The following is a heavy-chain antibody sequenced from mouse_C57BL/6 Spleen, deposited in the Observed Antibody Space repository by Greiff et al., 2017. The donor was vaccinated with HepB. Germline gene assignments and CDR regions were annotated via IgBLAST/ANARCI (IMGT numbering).Heavy chain of an antibody. D-gene: IGHD1-1*01. CDR2: IDPETGGT. Sequence: VQLQQSGAELVRPGASVTLSCKASGYTFTDYEMHWVKQTPVHGLEWIGAIDPETGGTAYNQKFKGKAILTADKAASTAYMELRSLTSEDSAVYYCTVYGSSYRYFDVWGTGTTVTVSS. V-gene: IGHV1-15*01. CDR3: TVYGSSYRYFDV. J-gene: IGHJ1*03. CDR1: GYTFTDYE.